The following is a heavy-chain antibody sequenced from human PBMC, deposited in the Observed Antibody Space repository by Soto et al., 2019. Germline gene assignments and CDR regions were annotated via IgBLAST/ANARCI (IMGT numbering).Heavy chain of an antibody. J-gene: IGHJ4*02. V-gene: IGHV1-8*01. CDR3: AGGLVGAIRWGGG. CDR1: GYTFTSYD. Sequence: QVQLVQSGAEVKKPGASVKVSCKASGYTFTSYDINWVRQATGQGLEWMGWMNPNSGNTGYAQKCQGSGHITRNTSKSPAYMELSSLRSEDTAVYYCAGGLVGAIRWGGGWGQGTLVTVSS. D-gene: IGHD1-26*01. CDR2: MNPNSGNT.